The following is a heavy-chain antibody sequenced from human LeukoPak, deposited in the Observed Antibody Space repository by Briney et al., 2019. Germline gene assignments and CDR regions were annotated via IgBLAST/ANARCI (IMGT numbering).Heavy chain of an antibody. D-gene: IGHD6-13*01. CDR2: ISSSSTYI. CDR1: GFTFSHHT. Sequence: PGGSLRLSCVASGFTFSHHTMAWVRQAPGKGLEWVSSISSSSTYIYYADSVKGRFTISRDNAKNSLYLQMNSLRAEDTAVYYCARDLRAIAAAGSYFDYWGQGTLVTVSS. CDR3: ARDLRAIAAAGSYFDY. V-gene: IGHV3-21*01. J-gene: IGHJ4*02.